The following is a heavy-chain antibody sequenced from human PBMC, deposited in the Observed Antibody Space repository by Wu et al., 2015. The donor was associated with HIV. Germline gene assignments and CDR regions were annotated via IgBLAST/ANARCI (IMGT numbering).Heavy chain of an antibody. J-gene: IGHJ4*01. CDR3: ARSHKWLQLRYQGNFDS. CDR1: GYTFTDYY. V-gene: IGHV1-2*02. Sequence: QVQLVQSGAEVKKPGASVKVSCKTSGYTFTDYYIHWMRQVTGQGPEWMGWINPKNGGTNYAQNFQGRLTMTRDTSISSVYMELKKLTSEDTAVYFCARSHKWLQLRYQGNFDSWGQGTLVTVSS. CDR2: INPKNGGT. D-gene: IGHD6-19*01.